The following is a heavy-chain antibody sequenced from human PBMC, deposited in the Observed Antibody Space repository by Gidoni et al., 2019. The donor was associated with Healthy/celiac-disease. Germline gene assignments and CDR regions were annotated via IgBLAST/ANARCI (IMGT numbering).Heavy chain of an antibody. Sequence: EVQLLESGGGLVQPGGSLRLSCAASGFTFSSYAMSWVRQAQGKGLEGVSAISGRGGITYYADSVKGRFNISRDNSKNTLYLQMNSLRAEDTAVYYCAKAVSIAESNPEDYWGQGTLVTVSS. CDR3: AKAVSIAESNPEDY. V-gene: IGHV3-23*01. D-gene: IGHD6-6*01. J-gene: IGHJ4*02. CDR1: GFTFSSYA. CDR2: ISGRGGIT.